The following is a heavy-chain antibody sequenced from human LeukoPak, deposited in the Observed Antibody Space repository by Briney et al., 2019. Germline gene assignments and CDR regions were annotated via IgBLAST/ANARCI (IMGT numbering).Heavy chain of an antibody. CDR2: IYFSGTT. Sequence: SETLSLTCTVSGGSIGNYYWSRLLQPPGKGLEWIGYIYFSGTTNINPSLKSRVTISVDMSKNQFSLKLSSVTAADTAVYYCAREDPQTTVPEGLDVWGQGTTVTVSS. V-gene: IGHV4-59*01. D-gene: IGHD4-17*01. CDR3: AREDPQTTVPEGLDV. CDR1: GGSIGNYY. J-gene: IGHJ6*02.